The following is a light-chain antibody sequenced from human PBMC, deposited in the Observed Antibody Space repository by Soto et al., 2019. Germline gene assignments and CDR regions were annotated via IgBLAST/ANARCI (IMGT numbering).Light chain of an antibody. CDR2: DES. J-gene: IGKJ4*01. Sequence: EIVLTQSPATLSLSPGERATLSCRASQSVSSYLAWYQQKPGQAPRLIIYDESNRATGIPARLSGSGSGTDFTLTISSQEPEDFAVYYCQQRSNWPLTFGGGTKVEIK. V-gene: IGKV3-11*01. CDR3: QQRSNWPLT. CDR1: QSVSSY.